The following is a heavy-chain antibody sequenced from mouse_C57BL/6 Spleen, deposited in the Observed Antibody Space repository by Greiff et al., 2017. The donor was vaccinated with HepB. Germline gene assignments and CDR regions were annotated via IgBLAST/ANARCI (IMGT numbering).Heavy chain of an antibody. CDR3: ARKGPVDYYGSSYGSY. Sequence: QVQLQQPGAELVKPGASVKLSCKASGYTFTSYWMQWVKQRPGQGLEWIGEIDPSDSYTNYNQKFKGKATLTVDTPSSTAYMQLSSLTSEDSAVYYCARKGPVDYYGSSYGSYWGQGTTLTVSS. J-gene: IGHJ2*01. V-gene: IGHV1-50*01. CDR2: IDPSDSYT. D-gene: IGHD1-1*01. CDR1: GYTFTSYW.